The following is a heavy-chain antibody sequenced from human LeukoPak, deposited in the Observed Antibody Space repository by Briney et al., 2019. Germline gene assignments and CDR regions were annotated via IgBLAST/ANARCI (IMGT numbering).Heavy chain of an antibody. CDR3: ARVATVPNPSYFVVGYYFDY. J-gene: IGHJ4*02. CDR1: GGSISSYY. D-gene: IGHD2-15*01. CDR2: IYYSGST. Sequence: PSETLSLTCTVSGGSISSYYWSWIRQPPGKGLEWIGYIYYSGSTNYNPSLKSRVTISVDTSKNQFSLKLSSVTAADTAVYYCARVATVPNPSYFVVGYYFDYWGQGTLVTVSS. V-gene: IGHV4-59*01.